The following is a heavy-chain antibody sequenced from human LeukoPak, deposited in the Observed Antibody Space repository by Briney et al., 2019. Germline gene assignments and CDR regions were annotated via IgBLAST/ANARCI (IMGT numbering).Heavy chain of an antibody. CDR2: INRNGGSA. CDR1: GFTFDDYG. Sequence: GGSLRLSCAASGFTFDDYGMSWVRQAPGKGLEWVSGINRNGGSAGYADSVKGRFTISRDNVKNSLFLQMNSLRAEDTALYYCARDRGGSYYGSQDPWGQGTLVTVSS. J-gene: IGHJ5*02. V-gene: IGHV3-20*04. CDR3: ARDRGGSYYGSQDP. D-gene: IGHD1-26*01.